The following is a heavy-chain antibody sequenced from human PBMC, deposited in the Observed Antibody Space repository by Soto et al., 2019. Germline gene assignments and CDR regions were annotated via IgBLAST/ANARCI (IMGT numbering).Heavy chain of an antibody. Sequence: SETLSLTCTVSGGSVSIGSYYWSWIRHPPGKGLEWIGYIYYTGSSNYNPSLKSRVTISLDTSKNQFSLKLRSVTAADTAVYYCARARSLPATAMDYWGQGTLVTVSS. V-gene: IGHV4-61*01. D-gene: IGHD2-2*01. J-gene: IGHJ4*02. CDR3: ARARSLPATAMDY. CDR2: IYYTGSS. CDR1: GGSVSIGSYY.